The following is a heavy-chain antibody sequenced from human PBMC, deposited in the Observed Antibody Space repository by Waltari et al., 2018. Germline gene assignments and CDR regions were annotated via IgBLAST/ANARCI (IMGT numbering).Heavy chain of an antibody. CDR3: ARILGYYGSGSYYNGGGYYFDY. J-gene: IGHJ4*02. CDR1: GFSLSNARMG. D-gene: IGHD3-10*01. CDR2: IFSNDEK. V-gene: IGHV2-26*01. Sequence: QVTLKESGPVLVTPTETLTLTCTVSGFSLSNARMGVSWIRQPPGQALEWLAHIFSNDEKTYSRSLKSRLTIAKDTSKSQVVLTRTNMDHVDTATYYCARILGYYGSGSYYNGGGYYFDYWGQGTLVTVSS.